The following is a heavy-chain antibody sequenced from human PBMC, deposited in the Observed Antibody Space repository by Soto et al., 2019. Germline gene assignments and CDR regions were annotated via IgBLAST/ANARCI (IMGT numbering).Heavy chain of an antibody. Sequence: PSETLSLTCIVSGGSITRSSYFWGWVRQPPGKGLEWIGTIYFTGNAYYTPSLKSRLTMSIDTSKNGFSLRLNSVTAADTAVYYCAGQTFTIAAASYGRSNWFDPWGPGTLVTVSS. J-gene: IGHJ5*02. D-gene: IGHD6-25*01. V-gene: IGHV4-39*01. CDR2: IYFTGNA. CDR1: GGSITRSSYF. CDR3: AGQTFTIAAASYGRSNWFDP.